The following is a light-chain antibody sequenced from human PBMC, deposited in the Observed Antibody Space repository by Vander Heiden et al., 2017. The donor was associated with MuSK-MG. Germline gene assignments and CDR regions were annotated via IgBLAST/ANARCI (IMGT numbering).Light chain of an antibody. Sequence: DIQMTQSPSSLSASVGDRVTITCRATQYIANYLNWYQQNPGKAPKLLIYAASSLQSGVPSRLSGSGSGTDFTLTISRLQPEDFATYFWQQSYSDLSFGRGTKVDIK. J-gene: IGKJ3*01. V-gene: IGKV1-39*01. CDR1: QYIANY. CDR2: AAS. CDR3: QQSYSDLS.